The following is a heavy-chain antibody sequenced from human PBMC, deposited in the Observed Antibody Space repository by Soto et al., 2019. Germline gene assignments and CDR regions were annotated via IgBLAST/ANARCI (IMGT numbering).Heavy chain of an antibody. D-gene: IGHD3-10*01. V-gene: IGHV4-30-4*01. J-gene: IGHJ5*02. Sequence: SETLSLTCTVSGGSISSGDYYWSWIRQPPGKGLEWIGYIYYSGSTYYNPSLKSRVTISVDTSKNQFSLKLSSVTAADTAVYYCAIANRAITRTYLNGFDPWGQGTLVTVSS. CDR3: AIANRAITRTYLNGFDP. CDR1: GGSISSGDYY. CDR2: IYYSGST.